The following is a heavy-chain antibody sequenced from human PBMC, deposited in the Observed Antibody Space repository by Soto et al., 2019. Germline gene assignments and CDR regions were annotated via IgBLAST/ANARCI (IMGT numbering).Heavy chain of an antibody. Sequence: TLSLTCAVSGGSVSSGVFSWNWIRQPPGQGLEWIGYISHGGSPHYTPSLRSRVSISVDRSTNVISLNLTSMTPADTAAYFCARGHYYYAMDVWGQGTTVTVSS. J-gene: IGHJ6*02. CDR3: ARGHYYYAMDV. CDR1: GGSVSSGVFS. V-gene: IGHV4-30-2*01. CDR2: ISHGGSP.